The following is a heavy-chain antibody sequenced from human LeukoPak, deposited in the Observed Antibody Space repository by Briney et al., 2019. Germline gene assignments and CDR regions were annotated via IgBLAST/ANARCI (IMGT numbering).Heavy chain of an antibody. Sequence: PSETLSLTCTVSGGSISSDSYYWSWIRQPAGKGLEWIGRIYTSGSTNYNPSLKSRVTISVDTSKNQFSLTLSSVTAADTAVYYCARTIAVAGKYYFDYWGQGTLVTVSS. CDR2: IYTSGST. CDR1: GGSISSDSYY. V-gene: IGHV4-61*02. J-gene: IGHJ4*02. CDR3: ARTIAVAGKYYFDY. D-gene: IGHD6-19*01.